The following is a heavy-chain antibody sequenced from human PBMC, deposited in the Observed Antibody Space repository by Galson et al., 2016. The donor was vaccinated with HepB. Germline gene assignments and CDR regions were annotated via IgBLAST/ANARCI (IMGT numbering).Heavy chain of an antibody. CDR2: FWSSRGNI. CDR3: WGGGGRRTCKWGFHVGAEGRLIVSTRDNKKYILLLKNSLRGEDTTVIYYGGGEGRGHYCSGGDY. CDR1: GFTFSSYS. Sequence: SLRLSCAASGFTFSSYSMNWARQAPGRGLEWVSYFWSSRGNILYPDSVKGRFTVSRDNAKNPVFLLMNSLRGEDTGLSYFWGGGGRRTCKWGFHVGAEGRLIVSTRDNKKYILLLKNSLRGEDTTVIYYGGGEGRGHYCSGGDYWGQGTLVTVSS. D-gene: IGHD2-21*01. V-gene: IGHV3-48*01. J-gene: IGHJ4*02.